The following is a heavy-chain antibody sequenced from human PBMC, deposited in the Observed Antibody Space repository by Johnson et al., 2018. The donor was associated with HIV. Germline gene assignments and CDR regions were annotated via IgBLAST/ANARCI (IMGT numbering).Heavy chain of an antibody. D-gene: IGHD6-6*01. J-gene: IGHJ3*02. CDR1: GFTVSSNY. CDR2: IYSGGST. V-gene: IGHV3-66*02. CDR3: AILSIADAVDS. Sequence: EVQLVESGGGLVKPGGSLRLSCAASGFTVSSNYMSWVRQAPGKGLEWVSVIYSGGSTYYADSVKGRFTISRDSPKNTLYLQMNSLRAEDTAVYYCAILSIADAVDSWGQGTMVTVSS.